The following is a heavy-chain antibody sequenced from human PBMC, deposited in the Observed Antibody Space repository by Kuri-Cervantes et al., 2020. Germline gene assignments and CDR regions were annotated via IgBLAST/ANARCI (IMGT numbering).Heavy chain of an antibody. CDR1: GYSISSGYY. J-gene: IGHJ3*02. V-gene: IGHV4-38-2*01. D-gene: IGHD1-26*01. Sequence: SQTLSLTCAVSGYSISSGYYWGWIRQPPGKGLEWIGSIYHSGSTYYNSSLKRRVTISEDTSRNQFSLKLSSVTAADTAVYYCARHVPDSGSYYVLADAFEIWGQGTMVTVS. CDR2: IYHSGST. CDR3: ARHVPDSGSYYVLADAFEI.